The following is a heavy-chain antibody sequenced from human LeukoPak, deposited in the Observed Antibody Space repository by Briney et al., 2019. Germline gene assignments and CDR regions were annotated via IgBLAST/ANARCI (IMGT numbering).Heavy chain of an antibody. CDR3: AREAAAAHYYYYGMDV. Sequence: SETLSLTCTVSGGSVSSGSYYWSWIRQPPGKGLEWIGYIYYSGSTNYNPSLKSRVTISVDTSKNQFSLKLSSVTAADTAVYYCAREAAAAHYYYYGMDVRGQGTTVTVSS. CDR2: IYYSGST. J-gene: IGHJ6*02. V-gene: IGHV4-61*01. D-gene: IGHD6-13*01. CDR1: GGSVSSGSYY.